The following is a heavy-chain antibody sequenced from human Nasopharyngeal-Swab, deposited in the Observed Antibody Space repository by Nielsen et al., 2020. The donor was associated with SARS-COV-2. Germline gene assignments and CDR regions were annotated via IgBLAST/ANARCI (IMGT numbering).Heavy chain of an antibody. V-gene: IGHV3-48*03. CDR1: GFTFSSYE. J-gene: IGHJ4*02. CDR3: ARATTVTFHY. D-gene: IGHD4-17*01. CDR2: ISSSGSTI. Sequence: GGSLRLSCAASGFTFSSYEMNWVRQAPGKGLEWVSYISSSGSTIYYADSVKGRFTISRDNAKNPLYLQMNSLRAEDTAVYYCARATTVTFHYWGQGTLVTVSS.